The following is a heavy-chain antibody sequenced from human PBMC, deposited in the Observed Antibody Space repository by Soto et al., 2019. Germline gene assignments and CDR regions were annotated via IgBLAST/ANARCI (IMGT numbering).Heavy chain of an antibody. CDR3: ASGLGWFDP. V-gene: IGHV4-39*01. CDR2: LYYSEAT. CDR1: GDSVSSSSYY. Sequence: SETLSLTCTVSGDSVSSSSYYWGWIRQPPGKGLEWIGSLYYSEATYYNPSLKSRVTISVDTSKNQFSLKLNSVTAADTAVYYCASGLGWFDPWGQGTLVTVSS. J-gene: IGHJ5*02.